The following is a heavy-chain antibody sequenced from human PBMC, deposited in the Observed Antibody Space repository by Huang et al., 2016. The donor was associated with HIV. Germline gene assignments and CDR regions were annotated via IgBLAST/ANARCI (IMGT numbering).Heavy chain of an antibody. CDR3: ARDTMVRGFDY. CDR2: IYYSGST. CDR1: GGSISSHY. Sequence: QVQLQESGPGLVKPSETLSLTCTVSGGSISSHYWSWIRQPPGKGLEWIVSIYYSGSTNYTPSLKSRVTISVDTSKNQFSLKLSYVTAADTAVYYCARDTMVRGFDYWGQGTLVTVSS. V-gene: IGHV4-59*11. D-gene: IGHD3-10*01. J-gene: IGHJ4*02.